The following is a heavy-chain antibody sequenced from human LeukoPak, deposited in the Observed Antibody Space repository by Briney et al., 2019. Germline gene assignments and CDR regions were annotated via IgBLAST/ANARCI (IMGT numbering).Heavy chain of an antibody. CDR2: ISYSGST. Sequence: SETLSLTCTVSGGSISNYYWSWIRQPPGKGLEWIGYISYSGSTSYNSSLKSRVTISVDTSKNQFSLKLASVTAADTAVYYCARHSLHSNYATGGIDCWGQGTLITVSS. CDR1: GGSISNYY. J-gene: IGHJ4*02. V-gene: IGHV4-59*08. D-gene: IGHD4-11*01. CDR3: ARHSLHSNYATGGIDC.